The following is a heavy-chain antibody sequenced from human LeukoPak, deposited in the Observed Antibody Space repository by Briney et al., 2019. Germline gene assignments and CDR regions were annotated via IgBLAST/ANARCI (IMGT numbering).Heavy chain of an antibody. D-gene: IGHD5-12*01. J-gene: IGHJ4*02. Sequence: PSQTLSLTCTVSGGSISSGYYYWSWIRQPPGKGLEWIGYIYYSGSTYYNPSLKSRVTISVDTSKNQFSLKLSSVTAADTAVYYCAREEWLRGDYFDYWGQGTLVTVSS. V-gene: IGHV4-30-4*01. CDR2: IYYSGST. CDR1: GGSISSGYYY. CDR3: AREEWLRGDYFDY.